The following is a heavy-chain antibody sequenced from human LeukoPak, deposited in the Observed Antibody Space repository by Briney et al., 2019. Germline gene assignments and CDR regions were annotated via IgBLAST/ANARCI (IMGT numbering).Heavy chain of an antibody. CDR1: GGSTNTYY. CDR2: VYYSGST. Sequence: PSETLSLTCTVSGGSTNTYYWSWIRQPPGKGLEWLGYVYYSGSTNYTPSLKNRVIISVDTSKNEFSLNVSSVTAADTAVYYCARHYGYSYVPDYWGQGTLVTVSS. D-gene: IGHD5-18*01. J-gene: IGHJ4*02. CDR3: ARHYGYSYVPDY. V-gene: IGHV4-59*08.